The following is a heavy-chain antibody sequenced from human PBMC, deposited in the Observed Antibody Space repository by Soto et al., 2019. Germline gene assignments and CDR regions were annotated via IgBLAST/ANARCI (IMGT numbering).Heavy chain of an antibody. CDR2: FDSGGNT. CDR3: ARGRGWCDY. V-gene: IGHV3-53*01. CDR1: GFTVSGSY. Sequence: VGSLRLSCAASGFTVSGSYMSWVRQAPGKGLEWVSSFDSGGNTYYADSVKGRFTISRDYSKNTLHLQMNSLRAEDTAVYFCARGRGWCDYWGQGTLVTVSS. D-gene: IGHD6-19*01. J-gene: IGHJ4*02.